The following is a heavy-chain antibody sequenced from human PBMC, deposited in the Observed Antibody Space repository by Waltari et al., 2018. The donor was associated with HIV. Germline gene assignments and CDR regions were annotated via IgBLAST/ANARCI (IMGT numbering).Heavy chain of an antibody. CDR1: GYTFTRYG. D-gene: IGHD3-9*01. J-gene: IGHJ6*02. CDR3: ARERGEGNDILTGYPNYYYYYGMDV. CDR2: SSDYSRNR. V-gene: IGHV1-18*01. Sequence: QVQMVQSGAEVKKPGASVKVSCKASGYTFTRYGISWVRQAPGPVLEGMGWSSDYSRNRNRGQKFQGRVTMTTDTATNRVYMELRSRRSDDTAVDYWARERGEGNDILTGYPNYYYYYGMDVWGRGTTVTVSS.